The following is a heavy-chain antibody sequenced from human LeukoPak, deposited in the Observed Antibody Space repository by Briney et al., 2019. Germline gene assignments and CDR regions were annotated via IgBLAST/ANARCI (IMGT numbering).Heavy chain of an antibody. D-gene: IGHD1-26*01. CDR2: ISGSSSTI. CDR3: ARLVGATAYYYYGMDV. Sequence: GGSLRLSCAASEFTFSSYSMNWVRQAPGKGLEWVSYISGSSSTIYYADSVKGRFTISRDNAKNSLYLQMNSQRAEDTAVYYCARLVGATAYYYYGMDVWGQGTTVTVSS. CDR1: EFTFSSYS. V-gene: IGHV3-48*04. J-gene: IGHJ6*02.